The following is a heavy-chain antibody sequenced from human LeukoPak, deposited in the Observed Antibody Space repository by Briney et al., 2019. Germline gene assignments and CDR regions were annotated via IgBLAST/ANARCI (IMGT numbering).Heavy chain of an antibody. CDR2: IYYGGST. CDR3: ARADSFEL. CDR1: GGSISSSSYY. V-gene: IGHV4-39*07. Sequence: SETLSLTCTVSGGSISSSSYYWGWIRQPPGKGLEWIGSIYYGGSTYYNPSLKSRVTISVDTSKNQFSLKLSSVTAADTAVYYCARADSFELWGQGTMVTVSS. J-gene: IGHJ3*01. D-gene: IGHD2-15*01.